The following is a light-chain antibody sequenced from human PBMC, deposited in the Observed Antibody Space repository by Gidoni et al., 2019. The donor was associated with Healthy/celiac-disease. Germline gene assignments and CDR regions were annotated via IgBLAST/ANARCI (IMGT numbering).Light chain of an antibody. V-gene: IGKV3-11*01. CDR1: QSVSSY. J-gene: IGKJ2*01. Sequence: EIVLTQSPATLSLSPGERATLSCRASQSVSSYLAWYQQKPGQAPRLLIYDASNRATGIPARFSGSGSGTDFTLTISSLEPEDFAVYYCQQRSNWLSATFXQXTKLEIK. CDR3: QQRSNWLSAT. CDR2: DAS.